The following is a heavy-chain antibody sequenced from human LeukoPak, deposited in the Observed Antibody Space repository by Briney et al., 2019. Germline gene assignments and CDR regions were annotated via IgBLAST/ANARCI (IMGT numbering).Heavy chain of an antibody. V-gene: IGHV3-53*01. Sequence: GGSLRLSCAASGFTFSSVWMSWVRQAPGKGLEWVSFIYSDNTHYSDSVKGRFTISRDNSKNTLYLQMNSLRAEDTAVYYCARRAGAYSHPYDYWGQGTLVTVSS. CDR3: ARRAGAYSHPYDY. D-gene: IGHD4/OR15-4a*01. J-gene: IGHJ4*02. CDR1: GFTFSSVW. CDR2: IYSDNT.